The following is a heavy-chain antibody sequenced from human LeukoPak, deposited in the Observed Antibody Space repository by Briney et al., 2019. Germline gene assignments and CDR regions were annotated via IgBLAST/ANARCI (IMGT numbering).Heavy chain of an antibody. V-gene: IGHV3-48*04. CDR1: GFTFSSYS. CDR2: ISSSSSTI. Sequence: GGSLRLSCAASGFTFSSYSMNWVRQAPGKGLEWVSYISSSSSTIYYADSVKGRFTISRDNAKNSLYLQMNSLRAEDTAVYYCARGTGSNSFDYWGQGTLVTVSS. CDR3: ARGTGSNSFDY. J-gene: IGHJ4*02. D-gene: IGHD6-6*01.